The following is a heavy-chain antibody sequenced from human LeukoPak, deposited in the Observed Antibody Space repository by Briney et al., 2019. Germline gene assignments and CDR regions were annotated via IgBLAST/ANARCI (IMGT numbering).Heavy chain of an antibody. V-gene: IGHV1-2*02. Sequence: ASVKVSCKASGYTFTGSYIHWVRQAPGQGLEWVAWINPNSGGTNYAQQFQGRVTVTSDTSISTAYMELTRLTSVDTSVYYCARTEIAAACLEFWGQGTLVTVSS. CDR1: GYTFTGSY. CDR3: ARTEIAAACLEF. J-gene: IGHJ4*02. D-gene: IGHD6-13*01. CDR2: INPNSGGT.